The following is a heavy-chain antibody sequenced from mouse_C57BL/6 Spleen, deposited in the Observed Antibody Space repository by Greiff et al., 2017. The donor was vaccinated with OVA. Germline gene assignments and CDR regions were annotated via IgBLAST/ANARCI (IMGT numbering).Heavy chain of an antibody. D-gene: IGHD1-1*01. CDR2: IDPSDSYT. CDR3: ARAGYGSSFAY. Sequence: QVQLQQPGAELVMPGASVKLSCKASGYTFTSYWMHWVKQRPGQGLEWIGEIDPSDSYTNYNQKFKGKSTLTVDKSSSTAYMQLSSLTSEDSAVYYCARAGYGSSFAYWGQGTLVTVSA. J-gene: IGHJ3*01. V-gene: IGHV1-69*01. CDR1: GYTFTSYW.